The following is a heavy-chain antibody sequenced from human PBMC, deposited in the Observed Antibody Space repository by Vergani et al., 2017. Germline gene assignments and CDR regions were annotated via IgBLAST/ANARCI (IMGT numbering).Heavy chain of an antibody. Sequence: QVQLVQSGAEVKKPGASVKVSCKASGYTFTSYGISWVRQAPGQGLEWMGWISAYNGNTNYAQKLQGRVTITADKSTSTAYMELSSLRSEDTAVYYCARGGGAAAGQDAFDIWGQGTRSPSLQ. CDR2: ISAYNGNT. D-gene: IGHD6-13*01. J-gene: IGHJ3*02. CDR1: GYTFTSYG. CDR3: ARGGGAAAGQDAFDI. V-gene: IGHV1-18*01.